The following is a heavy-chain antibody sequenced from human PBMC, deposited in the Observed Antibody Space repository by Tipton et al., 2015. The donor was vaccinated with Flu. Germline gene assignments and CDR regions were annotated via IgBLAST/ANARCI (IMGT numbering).Heavy chain of an antibody. CDR3: ARRGDYEEAEYGMDV. J-gene: IGHJ6*02. V-gene: IGHV3-33*01. CDR2: ILFDGTNK. Sequence: SLRLSCAASGVTFSYYGMHWVRQAPGKGLEWVSIILFDGTNKYYAESVKGRFTVSRDNSNNILYLQMNSLRVEDTAVYYCARRGDYEEAEYGMDVWGQGTTVIVSS. CDR1: GVTFSYYG. D-gene: IGHD4-17*01.